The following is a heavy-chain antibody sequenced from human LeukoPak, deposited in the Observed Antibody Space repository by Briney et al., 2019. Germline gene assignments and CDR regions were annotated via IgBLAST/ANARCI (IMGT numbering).Heavy chain of an antibody. V-gene: IGHV4-59*12. D-gene: IGHD6-19*01. J-gene: IGHJ5*02. CDR1: GGSISSYY. CDR2: IYYSGST. CDR3: ARGVAGFEVWFDP. Sequence: ASETLSLTCTVSGGSISSYYWSWIRQPPGKGLEWIGYIYYSGSTNYNPSLKSRVTISVDTSKNQFSLKLSSVTAADTAVYYCARGVAGFEVWFDPWGQGTLVTVSS.